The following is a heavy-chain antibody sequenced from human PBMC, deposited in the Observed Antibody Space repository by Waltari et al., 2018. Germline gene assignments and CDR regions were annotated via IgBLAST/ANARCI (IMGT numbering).Heavy chain of an antibody. J-gene: IGHJ3*02. CDR3: AFSRGWSSPFGAYDS. V-gene: IGHV3-74*01. Sequence: EVQLVESGGDFVQPGGSLRLSCAASGFGFSAYWMHWVRQVPGKGLFWVSHINPDGGDANYADSVKGRFTISRDNAKNSLYLEMSSLRVEDTAVYYCAFSRGWSSPFGAYDSWGQGTRVIVSS. CDR1: GFGFSAYW. CDR2: INPDGGDA. D-gene: IGHD6-19*01.